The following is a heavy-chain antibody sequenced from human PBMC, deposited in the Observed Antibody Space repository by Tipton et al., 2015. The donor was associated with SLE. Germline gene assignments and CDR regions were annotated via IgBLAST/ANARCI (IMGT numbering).Heavy chain of an antibody. V-gene: IGHV4-34*09. Sequence: LRLSCAVYGGSFSGYYWSWIRQPPGKGLEWIGYIFHSGNAYYNPSLKSRVTISVDTSKNQFSLRLISVTAADTAVYYCAREKSGHGYFDSWGQGSLVTVSS. CDR2: IFHSGNA. D-gene: IGHD5-12*01. CDR1: GGSFSGYY. CDR3: AREKSGHGYFDS. J-gene: IGHJ4*02.